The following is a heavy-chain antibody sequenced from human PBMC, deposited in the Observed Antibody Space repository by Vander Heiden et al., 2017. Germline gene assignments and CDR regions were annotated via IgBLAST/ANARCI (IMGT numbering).Heavy chain of an antibody. Sequence: QVQLVESGGGVVQPGRSLRLSCAASGFTFSRYAMHWVRQAPGKGLEWVAVISYDGSNKYYADSVKGRFTISRDNSKNTLYLQMNSLRAEDTAVYYCARDRKKRVLRFLDAFDIWGQGTMVTVSS. V-gene: IGHV3-30-3*01. CDR2: ISYDGSNK. J-gene: IGHJ3*02. CDR3: ARDRKKRVLRFLDAFDI. D-gene: IGHD3-3*01. CDR1: GFTFSRYA.